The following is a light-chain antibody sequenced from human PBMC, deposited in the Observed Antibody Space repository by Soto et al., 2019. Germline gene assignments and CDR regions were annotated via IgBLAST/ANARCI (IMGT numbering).Light chain of an antibody. V-gene: IGKV1-17*03. CDR1: WGVRTC. Sequence: IPMSQSPSAMSGSXGDRVTISCRARWGVRTCLAGFQQRPGXVSKGXIYSASSLQSLVTSRFSGNGYGKDFNITISSLQPDAFATYECQQYTRQWTFGQGTKVDIK. J-gene: IGKJ1*01. CDR3: QQYTRQWT. CDR2: SAS.